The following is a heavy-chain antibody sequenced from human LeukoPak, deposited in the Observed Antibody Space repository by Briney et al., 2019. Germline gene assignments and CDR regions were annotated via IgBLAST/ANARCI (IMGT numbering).Heavy chain of an antibody. Sequence: SETLSLTCAVSADSFSSHYWTWIRQPPGKGLEWIGYISYIGSTNYNPSLKSRVTISIDTSKNQFSLKLSSVTAADTAVYYCARDLVTVTKGFDNWGQGTMVTVSS. D-gene: IGHD4-17*01. V-gene: IGHV4-59*11. CDR2: ISYIGST. CDR3: ARDLVTVTKGFDN. J-gene: IGHJ3*02. CDR1: ADSFSSHY.